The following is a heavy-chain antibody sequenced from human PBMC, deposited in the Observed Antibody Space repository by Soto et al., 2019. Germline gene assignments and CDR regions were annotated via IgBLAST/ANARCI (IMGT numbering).Heavy chain of an antibody. CDR2: INHSGST. CDR3: ARLGGYYQSLDT. Sequence: SETLSLTCAVYGGSFSDYSWTWIRQPPGKGLEWIGEINHSGSTYYNPSLKSRVTISVDRSKNQFSLKLTSMTAADTAVYYCARLGGYYQSLDTWGQGALVTVSS. CDR1: GGSFSDYS. J-gene: IGHJ5*02. V-gene: IGHV4-34*01. D-gene: IGHD3-22*01.